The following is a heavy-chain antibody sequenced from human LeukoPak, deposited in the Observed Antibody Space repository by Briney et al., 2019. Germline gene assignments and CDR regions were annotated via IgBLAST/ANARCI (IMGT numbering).Heavy chain of an antibody. CDR3: ARVGSSGYWHYFDY. CDR2: FSYTESP. CDR1: GGSISSYY. J-gene: IGHJ4*02. D-gene: IGHD3-22*01. Sequence: SETLSLTCTVSGGSISSYYWSWIRQPPGKGLEWVGRFSYTESPNYNPSLKSRVTISVDTSKKQFSLRLNSVTAADTARYYCARVGSSGYWHYFDYWGQGALVTVSS. V-gene: IGHV4-59*08.